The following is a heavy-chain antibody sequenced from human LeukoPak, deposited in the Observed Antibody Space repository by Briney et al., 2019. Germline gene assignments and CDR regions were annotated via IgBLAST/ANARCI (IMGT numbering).Heavy chain of an antibody. D-gene: IGHD3-3*01. CDR2: IKEDGSEK. CDR1: GLTFSNYW. Sequence: GGSLRLSCAASGLTFSNYWMSWVRQAPGKGLEWVANIKEDGSEKNYVDSVKGRFTISRDNAKNSLYLQMNSLRAEDTAVYSCARVTGSNYDFWSGYHSGGAFDIWGQGTMVTVSS. CDR3: ARVTGSNYDFWSGYHSGGAFDI. J-gene: IGHJ3*02. V-gene: IGHV3-7*03.